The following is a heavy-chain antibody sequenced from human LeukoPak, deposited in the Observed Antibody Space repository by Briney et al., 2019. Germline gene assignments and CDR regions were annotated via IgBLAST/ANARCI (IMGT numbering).Heavy chain of an antibody. D-gene: IGHD3-22*01. CDR1: GGSISSGSYC. V-gene: IGHV4-61*02. CDR2: IYTSGST. CDR3: ARDVYYYDSSGYENAFDI. Sequence: SETLSLTCTVSGGSISSGSYCWSWIRQPAGKGLEWIGRIYTSGSTNYNPSLKSRVTMSVDTSKNQFSLKLSSVTAADTAVYYCARDVYYYDSSGYENAFDIWGQGTMVTVSS. J-gene: IGHJ3*02.